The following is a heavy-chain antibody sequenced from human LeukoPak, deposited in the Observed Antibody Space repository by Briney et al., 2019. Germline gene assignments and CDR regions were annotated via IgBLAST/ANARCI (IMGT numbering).Heavy chain of an antibody. V-gene: IGHV3-48*04. Sequence: GGSLRLSCAASGFTFSSYSMNWVRQAPGKGLEWVSYISSSSSTIYYADSVKGRFTISRDNAKNPLYLQMNSLRAEDTAVYYCASRNRYYGGSSWGQGTLVTVSS. CDR1: GFTFSSYS. CDR3: ASRNRYYGGSS. J-gene: IGHJ5*02. CDR2: ISSSSSTI. D-gene: IGHD2-21*01.